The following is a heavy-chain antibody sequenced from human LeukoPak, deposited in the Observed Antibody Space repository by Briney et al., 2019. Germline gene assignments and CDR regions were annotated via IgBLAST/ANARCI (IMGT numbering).Heavy chain of an antibody. J-gene: IGHJ4*02. V-gene: IGHV1-8*01. D-gene: IGHD2-2*01. CDR3: ARGRLSTL. Sequence: ASVNVSCKASGYPFSIYDVNWVRQAAGQGLEWLGWMNPNGIAAGYSQKFQDRVTLTMDTSTSTAYLELSSLRSEDTAVYYCARGRLSTLWGQGNLVTVSS. CDR2: MNPNGIAA. CDR1: GYPFSIYD.